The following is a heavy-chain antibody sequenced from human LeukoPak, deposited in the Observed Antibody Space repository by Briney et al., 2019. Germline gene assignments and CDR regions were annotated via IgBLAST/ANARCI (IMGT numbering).Heavy chain of an antibody. CDR3: AELGITMIGGV. D-gene: IGHD3-10*02. CDR2: ITSDSTI. V-gene: IGHV3-48*03. J-gene: IGHJ6*04. Sequence: SGGSLRLSCAASGFTFSSYEMHWVRLAPGKGLEWLAYITSDSTIYQADSVKGRFTISRDNAKNSLYLQMNSLSAEDTAVYYCAELGITMIGGVWGKGTTVTISS. CDR1: GFTFSSYE.